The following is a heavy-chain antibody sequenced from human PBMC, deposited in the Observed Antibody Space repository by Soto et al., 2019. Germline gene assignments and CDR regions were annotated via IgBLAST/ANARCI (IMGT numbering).Heavy chain of an antibody. J-gene: IGHJ5*02. CDR2: IYYSGST. CDR1: GGSISGSSYY. CDR3: ARTYYYGSGRFDP. Sequence: PSETLSLTCTVSGGSISGSSYYWDWIRQPPGKGLEWIGSIYYSGSTYYNPSLKSRVTMSVDTSKNQFSLKLSSVTAADTAMYYCARTYYYGSGRFDPWGQGTLVTVSS. D-gene: IGHD3-10*01. V-gene: IGHV4-39*01.